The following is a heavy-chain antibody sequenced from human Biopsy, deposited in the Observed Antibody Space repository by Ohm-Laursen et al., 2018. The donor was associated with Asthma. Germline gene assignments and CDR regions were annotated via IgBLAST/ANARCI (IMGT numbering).Heavy chain of an antibody. J-gene: IGHJ6*02. CDR2: VFYSGTT. D-gene: IGHD4-17*01. V-gene: IGHV4-30-4*01. Sequence: TLSLTWTVSGASIRSPDHHWSWIRQSPGKGLEWIGFVFYSGTTHYSRSLERRLYISIDTARNEFSMSLRSLTAADTAVYFCARVASYGDLYFGIDVWGPGNTVVVS. CDR1: GASIRSPDHH. CDR3: ARVASYGDLYFGIDV.